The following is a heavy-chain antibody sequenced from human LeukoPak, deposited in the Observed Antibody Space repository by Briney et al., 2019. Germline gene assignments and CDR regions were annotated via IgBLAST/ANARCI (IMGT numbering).Heavy chain of an antibody. D-gene: IGHD6-13*01. J-gene: IGHJ4*02. Sequence: SETLSLTCTVSGGSISSSSYYWGWIRQPPGKGLEWIGSIYYSGSTYYNPSLKSRVTISVDTSKNQFSLKLSSVTAADTAVYYCARQGLVLGYSSSWPDYWGQGTLVTVSS. CDR2: IYYSGST. V-gene: IGHV4-39*01. CDR1: GGSISSSSYY. CDR3: ARQGLVLGYSSSWPDY.